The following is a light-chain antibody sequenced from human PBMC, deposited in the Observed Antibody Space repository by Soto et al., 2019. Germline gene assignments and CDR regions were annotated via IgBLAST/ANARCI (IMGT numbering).Light chain of an antibody. Sequence: QSVLTQPASVSGSLGQSITISCTGTSTDFGGQNYVSWYQQHPGRAPKLILYEVSNRPSGVSNRFSGSKSGNTASLTISGLQAEDVVAYYCSSYTDVVTLEVFGPGTKGTVL. CDR3: SSYTDVVTLEV. J-gene: IGLJ1*01. V-gene: IGLV2-14*01. CDR1: STDFGGQNY. CDR2: EVS.